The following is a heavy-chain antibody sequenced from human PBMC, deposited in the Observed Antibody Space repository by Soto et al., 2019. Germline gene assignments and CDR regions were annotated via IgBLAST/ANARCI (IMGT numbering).Heavy chain of an antibody. Sequence: ASVKVSCKASGYTFTSYGISWVRHAPGQGLEWMGWISAYNGNTNYAQKLQGRVTMTTDTSTSTAYMELRSLRSDDTAVYYCARGSSIAARLLIYDYWGQGTLVTVSS. CDR2: ISAYNGNT. D-gene: IGHD6-6*01. J-gene: IGHJ4*02. CDR1: GYTFTSYG. CDR3: ARGSSIAARLLIYDY. V-gene: IGHV1-18*01.